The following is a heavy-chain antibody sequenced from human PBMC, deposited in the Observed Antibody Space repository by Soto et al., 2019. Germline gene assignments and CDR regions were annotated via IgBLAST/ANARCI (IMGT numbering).Heavy chain of an antibody. J-gene: IGHJ3*02. D-gene: IGHD2-2*02. CDR2: IYYSGST. Sequence: SETLSLTCTVSGGSISSGGYYWSWIRQHPGKGLEWIGYIYYSGSTYYNPSLKSRVTISVDTSKNQFSLKLSSVTAADTAVYYCARDAGYCSSTSCYKFGAFDIWGQGTMVT. CDR3: ARDAGYCSSTSCYKFGAFDI. CDR1: GGSISSGGYY. V-gene: IGHV4-31*03.